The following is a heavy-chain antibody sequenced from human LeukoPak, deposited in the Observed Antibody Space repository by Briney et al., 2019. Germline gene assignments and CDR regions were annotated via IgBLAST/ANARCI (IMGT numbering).Heavy chain of an antibody. J-gene: IGHJ5*02. CDR3: ARYYDSANWFDP. CDR2: IYYSGST. CDR1: GGSISSSSYY. V-gene: IGHV4-39*01. Sequence: PSETLSLTCTVSGGSISSSSYYWGWIRQPPGKGLEWIGSIYYSGSTYYNPSLKSRVTISADTSKNQFSLKLSSVTAADTAVYYCARYYDSANWFDPWGQGTLVTVSS. D-gene: IGHD3-22*01.